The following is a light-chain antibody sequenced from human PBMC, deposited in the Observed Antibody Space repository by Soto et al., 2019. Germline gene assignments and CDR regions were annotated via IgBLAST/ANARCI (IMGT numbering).Light chain of an antibody. CDR3: QHYGGSLWT. CDR1: QTVSKNY. V-gene: IGKV3-20*01. Sequence: EIVLTQSPGTLSLSPGERAALSCRASQTVSKNYLAWYQQKPGQAPRLLIFGTSARATGIPDMFSGSGSGTDFTLTINVLDPDDFAVYYGQHYGGSLWTFGQGTRVEIK. CDR2: GTS. J-gene: IGKJ1*01.